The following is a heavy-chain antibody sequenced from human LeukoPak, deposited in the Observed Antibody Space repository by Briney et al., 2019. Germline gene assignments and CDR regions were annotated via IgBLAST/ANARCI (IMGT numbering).Heavy chain of an antibody. Sequence: SETLSLTCTVSGGSISSYYWSWIRQPPGKGLEWIGYIYYSGSTNYNPSLKSRVTISVDTSKNQFSLKLSSVTAADTAVYYCAGGFSSSWYTWFDPWGQGTLVTVSS. V-gene: IGHV4-59*08. CDR2: IYYSGST. CDR1: GGSISSYY. CDR3: AGGFSSSWYTWFDP. J-gene: IGHJ5*02. D-gene: IGHD6-13*01.